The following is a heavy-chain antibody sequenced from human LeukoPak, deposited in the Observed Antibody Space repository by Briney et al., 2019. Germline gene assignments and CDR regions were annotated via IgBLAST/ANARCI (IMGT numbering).Heavy chain of an antibody. Sequence: PGGSLRLSCSASGFTVSDYYMTWVRQAPGKGLEWVSPIYRGGSTYYADSVQGRFTISRDNSKNTLYVQMKSLRAEDTAVYYCARIPTEDDWYFDLWGRGVLVTVSS. CDR1: GFTVSDYY. J-gene: IGHJ2*01. CDR3: ARIPTEDDWYFDL. D-gene: IGHD2-21*01. V-gene: IGHV3-66*01. CDR2: IYRGGST.